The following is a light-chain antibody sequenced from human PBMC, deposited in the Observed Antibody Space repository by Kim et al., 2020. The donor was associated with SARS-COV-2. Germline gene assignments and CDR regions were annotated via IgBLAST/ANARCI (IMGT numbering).Light chain of an antibody. CDR1: QSISTY. CDR2: GAS. Sequence: DTQMTQSPSSLSASVGDRVTITCRASQSISTYLNWYQQKPGTAPKLLIYGASNLQSGVPSSFSGSGSGTDFTLTISSLQPEDFATYYCQHSYTTPLTFGGGTKLEI. J-gene: IGKJ2*01. V-gene: IGKV1-39*01. CDR3: QHSYTTPLT.